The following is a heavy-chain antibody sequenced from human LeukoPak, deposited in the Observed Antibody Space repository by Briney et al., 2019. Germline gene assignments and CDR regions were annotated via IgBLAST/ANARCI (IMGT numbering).Heavy chain of an antibody. J-gene: IGHJ4*02. D-gene: IGHD4-17*01. CDR1: NGSISIYY. CDR2: ISASGST. CDR3: AREITVTRPFDY. V-gene: IGHV4-4*07. Sequence: SETLSLTCTVSNGSISIYYWSWVRQPAGKGLEWIGRISASGSTNYNPSLKSRVTMSLGTSKNQFSLKLSSVTAADTAVYYCAREITVTRPFDYWGPGTLVTVS.